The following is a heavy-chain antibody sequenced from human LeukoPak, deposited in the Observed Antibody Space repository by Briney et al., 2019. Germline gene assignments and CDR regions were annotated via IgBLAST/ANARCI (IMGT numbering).Heavy chain of an antibody. J-gene: IGHJ3*02. V-gene: IGHV3-21*01. CDR1: GFTFSSYS. D-gene: IGHD6-19*01. CDR2: ISSSSSYI. Sequence: GGPLRLSCAASGFTFSSYSMNWVRQAPGKGLEWVSSISSSSSYIYYADSVKGRFTISRDNAKNSLYLQMNSLRAEDTAVYYCASPYSGGDAFDIWGQGTMVTVSS. CDR3: ASPYSGGDAFDI.